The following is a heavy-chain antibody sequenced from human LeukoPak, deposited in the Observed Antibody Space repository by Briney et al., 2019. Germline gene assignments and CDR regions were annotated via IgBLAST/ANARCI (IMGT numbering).Heavy chain of an antibody. V-gene: IGHV3-64*01. CDR3: AREYSSGWYANYDAFDI. D-gene: IGHD6-19*01. CDR2: ISSNGGST. J-gene: IGHJ3*02. CDR1: GFTFSSYA. Sequence: GGSLRLSCAASGFTFSSYAMHWVRQAPGKGLEYVSAISSNGGSTYYANSVKGRFTISRDNSKNTLYLQMGSLRAEDMAVYYCAREYSSGWYANYDAFDIWGQGTMVTVSS.